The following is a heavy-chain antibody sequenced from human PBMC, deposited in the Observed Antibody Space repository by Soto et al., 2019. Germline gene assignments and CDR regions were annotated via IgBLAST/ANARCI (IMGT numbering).Heavy chain of an antibody. V-gene: IGHV3-9*01. J-gene: IGHJ4*02. Sequence: EVQLVESGGGLVQPGRSLRLSCAASGFTFDDYAMHWVRQAPGKGLEWVSGISWNSGSIGYADSVKGRFTISRDNAKNSLYLQMNSLRAEDTALYYCAKDTESGFVVVVAATYVVAPRGFDYWGQGTLVTVSS. CDR1: GFTFDDYA. CDR2: ISWNSGSI. CDR3: AKDTESGFVVVVAATYVVAPRGFDY. D-gene: IGHD2-15*01.